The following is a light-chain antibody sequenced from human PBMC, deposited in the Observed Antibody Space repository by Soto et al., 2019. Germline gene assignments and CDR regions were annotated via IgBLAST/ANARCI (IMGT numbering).Light chain of an antibody. Sequence: QSALTQPASVSGSPGQSITISCTGTSSDVGSYNLVSWYQQHPGKAPKLMIYEGSKRPSGVSNRFSGSKSGYTASLTISGLQAEDEADYYCCSYAGSSTFVFGGGTKVTVL. CDR1: SSDVGSYNL. CDR3: CSYAGSSTFV. V-gene: IGLV2-23*03. CDR2: EGS. J-gene: IGLJ2*01.